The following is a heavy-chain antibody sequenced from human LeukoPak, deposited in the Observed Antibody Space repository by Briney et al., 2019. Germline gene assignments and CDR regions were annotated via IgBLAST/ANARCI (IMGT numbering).Heavy chain of an antibody. CDR3: ARTKRGYDAFDI. V-gene: IGHV3-21*05. CDR1: GFSFTDYP. D-gene: IGHD3-10*01. CDR2: IRTTAEGAKYA. J-gene: IGHJ3*02. Sequence: GGSLRLSCATSGFSFTDYPMNWVRQAPGKGLEWISNIRTTAEGAKYAYYADSVKGRFTISRDNGKNSLYLQMNSLRAEDTAVYYCARTKRGYDAFDIWGQGTVVTVSS.